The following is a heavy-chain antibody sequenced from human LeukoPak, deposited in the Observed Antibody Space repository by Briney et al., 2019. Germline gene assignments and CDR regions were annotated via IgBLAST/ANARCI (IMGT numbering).Heavy chain of an antibody. CDR1: GYTFTSYG. V-gene: IGHV1-18*01. CDR2: ISARNDDT. D-gene: IGHD3-22*01. Sequence: GASVKVSCKASGYTFTSYGISWVRQAPGQGLEWMGWISARNDDTNHAQSLQGRVTLTTDTSTSTAYMELGSLRSDDTAVYYCARDRILGYFDGPLLDYWGQGTLVTVSS. CDR3: ARDRILGYFDGPLLDY. J-gene: IGHJ4*02.